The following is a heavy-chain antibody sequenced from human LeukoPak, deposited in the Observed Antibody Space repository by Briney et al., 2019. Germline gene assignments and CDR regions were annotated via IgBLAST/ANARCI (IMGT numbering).Heavy chain of an antibody. V-gene: IGHV1-2*02. Sequence: GASVKVSCKASGYTFTCYYMHWVRQAPGQGLEWMGWINPNSGGTNYAQKFQGRVTMTRDTSISTAYMELSRLRSDDTAVHYCARDNKPTYVWGSSRPTRTNWFDPWGQGTLVTVSS. CDR1: GYTFTCYY. D-gene: IGHD3-16*01. CDR2: INPNSGGT. J-gene: IGHJ5*02. CDR3: ARDNKPTYVWGSSRPTRTNWFDP.